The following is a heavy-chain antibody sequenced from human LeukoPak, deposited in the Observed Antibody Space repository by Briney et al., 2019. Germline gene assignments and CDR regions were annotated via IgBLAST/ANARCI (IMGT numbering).Heavy chain of an antibody. CDR3: ARALRIAVGFDY. D-gene: IGHD6-19*01. Sequence: GGSLRLPCAASGFTFSSYAMHWVRQAPGKGLEWVAVISYDGSNKYYADSVKGRFTISRDNSKNTLYLQMNSLRAEDTAVYYCARALRIAVGFDYWGQGTLVTVSS. CDR1: GFTFSSYA. J-gene: IGHJ4*02. V-gene: IGHV3-30*04. CDR2: ISYDGSNK.